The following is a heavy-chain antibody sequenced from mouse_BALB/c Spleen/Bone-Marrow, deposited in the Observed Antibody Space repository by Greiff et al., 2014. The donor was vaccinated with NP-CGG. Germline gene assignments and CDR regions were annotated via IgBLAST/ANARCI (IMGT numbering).Heavy chain of an antibody. D-gene: IGHD4-1*01. CDR2: ISSGGSYT. V-gene: IGHV5-6-4*01. CDR1: GFTFSSYT. J-gene: IGHJ3*01. Sequence: EVQRVESGGGLVKPGGSLKLSCAASGFTFSSYTMSWVRQTPEKRLEWVATISSGGSYTYYPDSVKGRFAISRDNAKSTLYLQMSSLKSEDTAMYYCTRDQTGYFAYWGQGTLVTVSA. CDR3: TRDQTGYFAY.